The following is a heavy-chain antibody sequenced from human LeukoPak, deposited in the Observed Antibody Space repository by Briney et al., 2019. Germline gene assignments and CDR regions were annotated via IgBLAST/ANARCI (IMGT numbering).Heavy chain of an antibody. J-gene: IGHJ4*02. D-gene: IGHD3-9*01. Sequence: SETLSLTCTVSGGSISSYYWSWIRQPPGKGLEWIGYIYYSGSTSYNPSLKSRVTISVDTSKNQFSLKLSSVTAADTAVYYCARGNYDILTGYYTANDYWGQGTLVTVSS. CDR3: ARGNYDILTGYYTANDY. CDR2: IYYSGST. V-gene: IGHV4-59*01. CDR1: GGSISSYY.